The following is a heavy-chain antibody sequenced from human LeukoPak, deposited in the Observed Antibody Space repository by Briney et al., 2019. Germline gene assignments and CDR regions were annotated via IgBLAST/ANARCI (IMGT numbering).Heavy chain of an antibody. V-gene: IGHV3-53*01. CDR1: GFTVGGTY. CDR2: IFDAGRT. D-gene: IGHD6-19*01. Sequence: PGGSLRLSCAASGFTVGGTYMSWVRQAAGKGWQWVSTIFDAGRTAYADSVQGRFTISRDSYMNTLFLQMNSLRADHTAVYYCAGATKWLAHDFWGQGILVTVSS. CDR3: AGATKWLAHDF. J-gene: IGHJ4*02.